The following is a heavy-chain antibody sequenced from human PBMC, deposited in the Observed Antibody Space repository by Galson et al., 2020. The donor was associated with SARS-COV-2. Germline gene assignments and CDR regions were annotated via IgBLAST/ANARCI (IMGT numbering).Heavy chain of an antibody. CDR3: AGHDEAGRLNY. J-gene: IGHJ4*02. CDR1: GFSLRSYS. Sequence: GGSLRLSCAASGFSLRSYSMNWVRQAPGKGLEWVSFISSYSTYMYFADSVKGRFSISRDNARNSVYLQMNSLRAEDTAVYYCAGHDEAGRLNYWGQGTLVTVSS. D-gene: IGHD6-6*01. V-gene: IGHV3-21*01. CDR2: ISSYSTYM.